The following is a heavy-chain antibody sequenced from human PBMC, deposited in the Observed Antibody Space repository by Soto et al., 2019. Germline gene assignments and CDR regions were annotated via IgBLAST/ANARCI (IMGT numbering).Heavy chain of an antibody. V-gene: IGHV3-48*01. CDR3: ARGFCVGSNCYGTY. J-gene: IGHJ4*02. CDR1: GFTFKNDN. CDR2: INTGSSIT. D-gene: IGHD2-2*01. Sequence: PGGSLRLSCEASGFTFKNDNMNWVRQAPGKGLEWVAHINTGSSITYYADSVRGRFTISRDNAKNSLYLQMNSLRVEDTAVYYCARGFCVGSNCYGTYWGQGTLVTVSS.